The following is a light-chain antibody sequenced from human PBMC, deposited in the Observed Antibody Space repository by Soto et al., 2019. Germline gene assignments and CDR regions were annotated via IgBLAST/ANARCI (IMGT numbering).Light chain of an antibody. CDR1: SSDVGGYNF. CDR2: DVT. J-gene: IGLJ1*01. V-gene: IGLV2-14*01. CDR3: TSYTRSSTYV. Sequence: QSALTQPASVSGSPGQSITISCTGTSSDVGGYNFVSWYQQYPGKAPQLVIYDVTNRPSGVSDRFSGFKSANTASLTISGLQAEAEADYYCTSYTRSSTYVFGTGTKLTVL.